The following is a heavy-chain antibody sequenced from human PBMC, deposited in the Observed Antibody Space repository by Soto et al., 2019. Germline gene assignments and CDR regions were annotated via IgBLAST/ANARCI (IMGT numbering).Heavy chain of an antibody. D-gene: IGHD2-2*01. CDR2: NYHSGST. CDR3: AGYCSSSICPEDHYFGLEV. V-gene: IGHV4-38-2*01. Sequence: SETLSLTCAVSGYSISSGYYWGWTRQPPGKGLEWIGSNYHSGSTYYNPSLTSRVTISVDTSKKQVSLKLSSVSAADTAIYFGAGYCSSSICPEDHYFGLEVWGQGTTVTVSS. CDR1: GYSISSGYY. J-gene: IGHJ6*02.